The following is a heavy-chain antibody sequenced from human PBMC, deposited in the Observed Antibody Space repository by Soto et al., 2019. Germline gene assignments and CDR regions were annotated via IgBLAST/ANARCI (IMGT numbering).Heavy chain of an antibody. CDR3: AKRTSRDGYNP. CDR1: GFTFSSYA. V-gene: IGHV3-23*01. CDR2: ISGSGGST. J-gene: IGHJ5*02. Sequence: GGSLSLSCAASGFTFSSYAMSWVRQAPGKGLEWVSAISGSGGSTYYADSVKGRFTISRDNSKNTLYLQMNSLRAEDTAVYYCAKRTSRDGYNPWGQGTLVTVSS. D-gene: IGHD5-12*01.